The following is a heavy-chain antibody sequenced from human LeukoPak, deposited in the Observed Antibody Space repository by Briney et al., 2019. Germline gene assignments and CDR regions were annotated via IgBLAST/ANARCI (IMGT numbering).Heavy chain of an antibody. CDR2: IKEDGGEK. CDR1: GFSFSNYW. D-gene: IGHD2-2*01. Sequence: GGSLRLSCVASGFSFSNYWMNWVRQAPGKGLEWVANIKEDGGEKYYVDSVKGRFTISRDNAKNSLYLQMSSLRDEDTAVYYCARGRRDTQYQVFDYWGQGTLVTVSS. CDR3: ARGRRDTQYQVFDY. J-gene: IGHJ4*02. V-gene: IGHV3-7*01.